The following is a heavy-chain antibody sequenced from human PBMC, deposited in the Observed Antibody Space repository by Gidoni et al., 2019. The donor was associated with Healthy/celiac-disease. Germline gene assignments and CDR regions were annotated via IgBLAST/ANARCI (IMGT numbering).Heavy chain of an antibody. V-gene: IGHV4-4*07. CDR2: IYTSGRT. CDR1: GGSISSDY. Sequence: QAQLQESGRGLGKPAETLDRTCTDSGGSISSDYWSWIRPPAGKGLEWIVRIYTSGRTNYNTSLTSRVTMSVDTSKNQFSLNLRSVTAADTAVYYCARGGPYDFWSATILFDAFDIWGQGTMVTVSS. D-gene: IGHD3-3*01. CDR3: ARGGPYDFWSATILFDAFDI. J-gene: IGHJ3*02.